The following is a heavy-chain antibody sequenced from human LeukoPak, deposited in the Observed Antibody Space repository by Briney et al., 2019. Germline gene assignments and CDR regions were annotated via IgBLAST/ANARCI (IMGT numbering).Heavy chain of an antibody. CDR2: ISSSSSYI. CDR1: GFTFSSYS. D-gene: IGHD3-22*01. Sequence: GGSLRLSCAASGFTFSSYSMTWVRQAPGKGLEWVSSISSSSSYIYYADSVKGRFTISRDNAKNSLYLQMNSLRAEDTAVYYCARDGLTYYYDSSGYPRVWGQGTLVTVSS. CDR3: ARDGLTYYYDSSGYPRV. J-gene: IGHJ4*02. V-gene: IGHV3-21*01.